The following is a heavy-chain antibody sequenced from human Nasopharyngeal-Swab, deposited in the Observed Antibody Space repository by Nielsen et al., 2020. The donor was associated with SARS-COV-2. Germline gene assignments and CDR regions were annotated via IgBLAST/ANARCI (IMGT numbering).Heavy chain of an antibody. CDR2: ISSSGSTI. J-gene: IGHJ5*02. CDR3: ARSPYGSEENWFDP. Sequence: GESLKISCAASGFTFSSYEMNWVRQAPGRGLEWVSYISSSGSTIYYADSVKGRFTISRGNAKNSLYLQMNSLRAEDTAVYYCARSPYGSEENWFDPWGQGTLVTVSS. V-gene: IGHV3-48*03. CDR1: GFTFSSYE. D-gene: IGHD3-10*01.